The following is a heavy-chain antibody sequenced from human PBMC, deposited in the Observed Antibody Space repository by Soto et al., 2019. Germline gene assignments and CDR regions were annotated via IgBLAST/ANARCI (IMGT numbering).Heavy chain of an antibody. V-gene: IGHV3-23*01. J-gene: IGHJ3*02. D-gene: IGHD2-15*01. Sequence: EVQLLESGGGLVQPGGSLRLSCVASGFTFSNYDMTWVRQAPGKGLEWVSSFSSGGTTYYADSVKGRFTISRDNSKNTLFLQMDSLRADDTAIYYCAKRALGYCSGGTCYGPPWAFDIWGQGTMVIVSS. CDR3: AKRALGYCSGGTCYGPPWAFDI. CDR2: FSSGGTT. CDR1: GFTFSNYD.